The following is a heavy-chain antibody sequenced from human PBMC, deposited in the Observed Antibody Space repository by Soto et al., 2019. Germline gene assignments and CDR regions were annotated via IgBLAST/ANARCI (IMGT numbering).Heavy chain of an antibody. Sequence: ASVKVSCKGFGYSFMKYGINWVRQAPGQGLEWVGCISPYSGYTHSAHKFHGRLNLTTDTAASTAYMELRILRSADTALYYCAREASVLIPAAQPSRFHXWGQGTLVTVSX. CDR1: GYSFMKYG. V-gene: IGHV1-18*01. CDR2: ISPYSGYT. D-gene: IGHD2-2*01. CDR3: AREASVLIPAAQPSRFHX. J-gene: IGHJ4*02.